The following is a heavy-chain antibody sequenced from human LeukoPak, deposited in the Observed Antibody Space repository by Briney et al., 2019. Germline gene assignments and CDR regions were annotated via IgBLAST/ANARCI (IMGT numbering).Heavy chain of an antibody. D-gene: IGHD1-26*01. CDR2: VNHDGTEK. Sequence: GGSLRLSCAASGFSFSNAWMSWVRQAPGKGLEWVANVNHDGTEKYYVDSVKGRFTISRDNAQNSVYLQLNSLRAEDTALYYCARKRAGATVFDFWGQGTVVTVSS. J-gene: IGHJ4*02. V-gene: IGHV3-7*01. CDR3: ARKRAGATVFDF. CDR1: GFSFSNAW.